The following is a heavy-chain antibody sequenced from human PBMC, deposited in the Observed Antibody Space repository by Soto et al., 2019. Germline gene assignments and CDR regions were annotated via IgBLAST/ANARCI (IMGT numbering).Heavy chain of an antibody. CDR2: ISYDGANK. CDR3: AKDGGGYNYGYVMLDKYYYGMDV. CDR1: GFTFSTYA. V-gene: IGHV3-30-3*01. J-gene: IGHJ6*02. Sequence: QVQLVESGGGVVQPGRSLRLSCAASGFTFSTYAIHWVRQAPGKGLVWVAVISYDGANKYYADSVRGRFTISRDNSKNTLFLQRSSLRAEDTAVYYCAKDGGGYNYGYVMLDKYYYGMDVWGQGSTVTVSS. D-gene: IGHD5-18*01.